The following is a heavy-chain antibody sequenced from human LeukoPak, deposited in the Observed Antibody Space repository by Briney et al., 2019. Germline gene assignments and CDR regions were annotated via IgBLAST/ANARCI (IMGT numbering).Heavy chain of an antibody. CDR1: GGSISSYY. V-gene: IGHV4-59*12. Sequence: SETLSLTCTVSGGSISSYYWSWIRQPPGKGLEWIGYIYYSGSTNYNPSLKSRVTISVDTSKNQFSLKLSSVTAADTAVYYCASYYYDSSGFFGMDVWGQGTTVTVSS. CDR3: ASYYYDSSGFFGMDV. J-gene: IGHJ6*02. CDR2: IYYSGST. D-gene: IGHD3-22*01.